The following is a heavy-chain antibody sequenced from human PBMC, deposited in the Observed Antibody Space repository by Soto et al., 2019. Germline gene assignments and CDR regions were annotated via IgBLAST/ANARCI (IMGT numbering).Heavy chain of an antibody. Sequence: LRLSCAASGFTFGSNWMSWARQAPGKGLEWVANIKRDGSEKYYVDSVKGRFTISRDNAKNTLYLQMNSLRADDTAVYYCASLEWESTGYADYWGQGTLVTVSS. CDR3: ASLEWESTGYADY. D-gene: IGHD3-3*01. CDR1: GFTFGSNW. V-gene: IGHV3-7*03. CDR2: IKRDGSEK. J-gene: IGHJ4*02.